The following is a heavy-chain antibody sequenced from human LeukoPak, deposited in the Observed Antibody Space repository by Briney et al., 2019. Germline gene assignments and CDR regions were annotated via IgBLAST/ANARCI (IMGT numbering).Heavy chain of an antibody. J-gene: IGHJ5*02. V-gene: IGHV1-69*13. D-gene: IGHD2-15*01. CDR3: ARDLDIKGVAATEDWFDP. CDR2: IIPIFGTA. Sequence: GASVKVSCKASGYTFTSYYMHWVRQAPGQGLEWMGGIIPIFGTANYAQKFQGRVTITADESTSTAYMELSSLRSEDTAVYYCARDLDIKGVAATEDWFDPWGQGTLVTVSS. CDR1: GYTFTSYY.